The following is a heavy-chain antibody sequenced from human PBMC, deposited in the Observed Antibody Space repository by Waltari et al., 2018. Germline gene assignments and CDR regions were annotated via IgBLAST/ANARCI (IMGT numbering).Heavy chain of an antibody. Sequence: EVHLVESGGGLVQPGRSLRLSCAASGFDFEDFAMNWVRQSPGKGLEWVSGISWNSGTIGYAESVKGRFTISRDNAKKSLYLQMNSLRVEDTALYYCVKDSDGYNSRRIPTGSYMDVWGKGTTVTVSS. CDR1: GFDFEDFA. CDR3: VKDSDGYNSRRIPTGSYMDV. V-gene: IGHV3-9*01. D-gene: IGHD5-18*01. CDR2: ISWNSGTI. J-gene: IGHJ6*03.